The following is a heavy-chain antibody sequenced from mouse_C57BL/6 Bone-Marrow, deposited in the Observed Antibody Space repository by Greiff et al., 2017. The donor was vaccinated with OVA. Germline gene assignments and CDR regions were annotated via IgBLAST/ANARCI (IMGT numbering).Heavy chain of an antibody. J-gene: IGHJ4*01. V-gene: IGHV1-76*01. Sequence: VQLVESGAELVRPGASVKLSCKASGYTFTDYYINWVKQRPGQGLEWIARIYPGSGNTYYNEKLKGKATLTAEKSSSTAYMQLSSLTSEDSAVYFCARARWLPYTMDYWGQGTSVTVSS. D-gene: IGHD2-3*01. CDR1: GYTFTDYY. CDR2: IYPGSGNT. CDR3: ARARWLPYTMDY.